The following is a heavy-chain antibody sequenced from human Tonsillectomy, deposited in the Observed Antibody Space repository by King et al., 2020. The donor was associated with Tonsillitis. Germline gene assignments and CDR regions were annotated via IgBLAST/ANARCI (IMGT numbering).Heavy chain of an antibody. Sequence: LVESGGDSVKPGGSLRLSCAASGFSFKNAWMSWVRQAPGKGLEWLGRIKSKSEGGTTDYAAPVKGRFTISRDDSKNMVYLQMDSLKTEDTAIYYCTTDPRDWGQGTLVTVSS. CDR3: TTDPRD. CDR2: IKSKSEGGTT. J-gene: IGHJ1*01. CDR1: GFSFKNAW. V-gene: IGHV3-15*01.